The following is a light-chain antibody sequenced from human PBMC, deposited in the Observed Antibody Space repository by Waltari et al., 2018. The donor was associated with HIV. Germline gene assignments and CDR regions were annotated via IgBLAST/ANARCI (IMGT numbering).Light chain of an antibody. CDR1: QSVTRN. Sequence: EIVMTQSPATLSVSPGERATLSCRASQSVTRNLAWYQQKPGQAPRLLIYGASTRATGIPARFSGSGSGTEFTLTIRSLQSEDFAVYYCQQYNNWPPTFCQGTKVEIK. J-gene: IGKJ1*01. CDR2: GAS. V-gene: IGKV3-15*01. CDR3: QQYNNWPPT.